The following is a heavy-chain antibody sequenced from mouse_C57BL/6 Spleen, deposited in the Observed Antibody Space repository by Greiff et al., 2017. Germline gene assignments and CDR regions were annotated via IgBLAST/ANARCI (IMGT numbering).Heavy chain of an antibody. V-gene: IGHV1-39*01. CDR2: INPNYGTT. CDR3: APIYDGYYEWFAY. D-gene: IGHD2-3*01. Sequence: VQLQQSGPELVKPGASVKISCKASGYSFTDYNMNWVKQSHGKSLEWIGVINPNYGTTSYNQKFKGKATMTVDQSSSTAYMQLNSLTSEDSAVYYCAPIYDGYYEWFAYWGQGTLVTVSA. CDR1: GYSFTDYN. J-gene: IGHJ3*01.